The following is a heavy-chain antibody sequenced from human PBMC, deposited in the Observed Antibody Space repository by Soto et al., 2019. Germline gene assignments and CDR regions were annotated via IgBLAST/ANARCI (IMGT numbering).Heavy chain of an antibody. D-gene: IGHD1-26*01. J-gene: IGHJ3*02. CDR2: INPNSGGT. V-gene: IGHV1-2*04. CDR1: GYTFTGYY. CDR3: ARDSGPVGATNAFDI. Sequence: ASVKVSRKASGYTFTGYYMHWVRQAPGQGLEWMGWINPNSGGTNYAQKFKGWVTMTRDTSISTAYVELSRLRSDDTAVYYCARDSGPVGATNAFDIWGQGTMVTVSS.